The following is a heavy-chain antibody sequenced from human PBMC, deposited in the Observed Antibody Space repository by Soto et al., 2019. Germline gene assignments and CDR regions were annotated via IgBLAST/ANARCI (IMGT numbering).Heavy chain of an antibody. D-gene: IGHD2-2*01. CDR2: INHSGST. Sequence: QVQLQQWGAGLLKPSETLSLTCAVYGGSFSGYYWSWIRQPPGKGLEWIGEINHSGSTNYNPSLKSRVTISVDTSKNRFPLKLSSATAADTAVYYCARRGVVPAAMSFDYWGQGTLVTVSS. CDR1: GGSFSGYY. J-gene: IGHJ4*02. V-gene: IGHV4-34*01. CDR3: ARRGVVPAAMSFDY.